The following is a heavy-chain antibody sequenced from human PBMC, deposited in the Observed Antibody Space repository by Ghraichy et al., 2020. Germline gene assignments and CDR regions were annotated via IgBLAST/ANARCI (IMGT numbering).Heavy chain of an antibody. J-gene: IGHJ6*02. CDR2: ITSSSRTI. Sequence: GGSLRLSCVGSGFTFSGYNMNWVRQSPGKGLEWVSYITSSSRTIFYADSLKGRFTISRDNAQNSLYLQMNSLRDEDTAIYYCARASSVVRFYYYDGMDVWGQGTTVTVSS. CDR1: GFTFSGYN. CDR3: ARASSVVRFYYYDGMDV. D-gene: IGHD4-23*01. V-gene: IGHV3-48*02.